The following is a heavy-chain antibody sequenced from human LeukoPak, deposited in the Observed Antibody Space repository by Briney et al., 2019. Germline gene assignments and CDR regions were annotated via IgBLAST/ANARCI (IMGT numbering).Heavy chain of an antibody. CDR3: ARAPEDRFWSGYYGSHTYYGMDV. Sequence: ASVKVSCKASGYTFTSYGISWVRQAPGQGLEWMGWISAYNGNTNYAQKLQGRVTTTTDTSTSTAYMELRSLRSDDTAVYYCARAPEDRFWSGYYGSHTYYGMDVWGQGTTVTVSS. CDR2: ISAYNGNT. D-gene: IGHD3-3*01. CDR1: GYTFTSYG. J-gene: IGHJ6*02. V-gene: IGHV1-18*01.